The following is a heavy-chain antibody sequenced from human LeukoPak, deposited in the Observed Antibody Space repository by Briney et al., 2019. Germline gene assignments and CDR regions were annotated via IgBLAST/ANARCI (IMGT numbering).Heavy chain of an antibody. CDR3: ARFGNYDFWSGYIDY. CDR1: GGSISSYY. CDR2: IYYSGST. J-gene: IGHJ4*02. V-gene: IGHV4-59*01. Sequence: LSETLSLTCTVSGGSISSYYWSWIRQPPGKGLEWIGYIYYSGSTNYNPSLKSRVTISVDTSKNQFSLKLSSVTAADTAVYYCARFGNYDFWSGYIDYWGQGTLVTVSS. D-gene: IGHD3-3*01.